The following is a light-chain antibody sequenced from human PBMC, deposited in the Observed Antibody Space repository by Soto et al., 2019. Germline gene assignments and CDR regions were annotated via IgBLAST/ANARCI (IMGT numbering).Light chain of an antibody. CDR2: EVT. V-gene: IGLV2-8*01. CDR3: GPYAGSNTML. Sequence: QSALTQPPSASGSPGQSVTISCTGTSNDIGGSNFVSWYQQHPDKAPKLIIYEVTKRPSGVPDRFSAFKSGNTASLTVSGLQPEDEADYYCGPYAGSNTMLFGGGTQLTVL. J-gene: IGLJ2*01. CDR1: SNDIGGSNF.